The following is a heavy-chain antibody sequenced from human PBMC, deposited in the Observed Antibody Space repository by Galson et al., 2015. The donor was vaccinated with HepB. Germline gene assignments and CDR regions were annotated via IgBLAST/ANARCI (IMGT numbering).Heavy chain of an antibody. CDR2: ISSSSSYI. CDR3: ARANDYSNYVGYYYYYYMDV. D-gene: IGHD4-11*01. J-gene: IGHJ6*03. CDR1: GFTFSIYS. Sequence: SLRLSCAAPGFTFSIYSMNWVRQAPGKGLEWVSSISSSSSYIFDAGSVKGRFTISRDNAKNSLYLQMNSLRAEDTAVYYCARANDYSNYVGYYYYYYMDVWGKGTTVTVSS. V-gene: IGHV3-21*01.